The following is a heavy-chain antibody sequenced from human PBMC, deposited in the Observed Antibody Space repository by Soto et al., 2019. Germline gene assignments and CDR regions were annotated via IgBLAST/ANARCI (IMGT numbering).Heavy chain of an antibody. Sequence: QVQLVQSGAEVKKPGSSVKVSCKASGGTFSSYAISWVRQAPGQGLEWMGGIIPIFGTANYAQKFQGRATITADESTSTAYMELSSLRSEDTAVYYCARGDYDSSGYYANYYYYGMDVWGQGTTVTVSS. J-gene: IGHJ6*02. D-gene: IGHD3-22*01. V-gene: IGHV1-69*12. CDR2: IIPIFGTA. CDR1: GGTFSSYA. CDR3: ARGDYDSSGYYANYYYYGMDV.